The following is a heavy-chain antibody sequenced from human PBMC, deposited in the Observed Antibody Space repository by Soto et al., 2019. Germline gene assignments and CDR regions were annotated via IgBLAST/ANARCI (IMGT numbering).Heavy chain of an antibody. J-gene: IGHJ3*02. CDR3: AKDLGHGGRGAFDI. D-gene: IGHD7-27*01. CDR2: ISYDGSNK. CDR1: GFTFSSYG. V-gene: IGHV3-30*18. Sequence: QVQLVESGGGVVQPGRSLRLSCAASGFTFSSYGMHWVRQAPGKGLEWVALISYDGSNKYYADSVKGRFTISRDNSKNTLYLQMNSLRTEATAVYYCAKDLGHGGRGAFDIWGQGTMVTVSS.